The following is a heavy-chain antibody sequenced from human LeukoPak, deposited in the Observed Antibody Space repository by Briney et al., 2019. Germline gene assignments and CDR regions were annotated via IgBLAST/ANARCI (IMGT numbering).Heavy chain of an antibody. CDR1: GFSFDDYS. V-gene: IGHV3-43*01. CDR2: ISWDGGST. CDR3: ARGQRGTYSYYFDC. J-gene: IGHJ4*02. Sequence: GGSLRLSSAASGFSFDDYSMHWVRQAPGKGLEWVSLISWDGGSTDYADSVKGRFTTSRDKSKKSLYLQMSSLRTDDTALYYCARGQRGTYSYYFDCWGQGTLVTVSS. D-gene: IGHD1-26*01.